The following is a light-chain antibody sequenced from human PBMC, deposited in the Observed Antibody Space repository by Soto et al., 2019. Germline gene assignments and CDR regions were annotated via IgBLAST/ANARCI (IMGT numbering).Light chain of an antibody. Sequence: NFMLTQPHSVSASPGKTVTISCTRSSGNIASNYVQWYQQRPGSSPTTVIYEDNQRPSGVPDRFSGSIDSSSNSASLTISGLKTEDEADYYCHSYDSSTNWVFGGGTKLTVL. CDR1: SGNIASNY. CDR2: EDN. CDR3: HSYDSSTNWV. V-gene: IGLV6-57*01. J-gene: IGLJ3*02.